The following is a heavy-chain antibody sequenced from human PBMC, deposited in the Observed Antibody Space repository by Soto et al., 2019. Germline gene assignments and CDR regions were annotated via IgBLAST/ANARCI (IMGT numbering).Heavy chain of an antibody. CDR1: GYSFTSYW. J-gene: IGHJ3*02. CDR3: ASLYGSGSYYNQDDAFDI. V-gene: IGHV5-10-1*01. D-gene: IGHD3-10*01. Sequence: GESLKISCKGSGYSFTSYWISWVRQMPGKGLEWMGRIDPSDSYTNYSPSFQGHVTISADKSISTAYLQWSSLKASDTAMYYCASLYGSGSYYNQDDAFDIWGQGTMVTVSS. CDR2: IDPSDSYT.